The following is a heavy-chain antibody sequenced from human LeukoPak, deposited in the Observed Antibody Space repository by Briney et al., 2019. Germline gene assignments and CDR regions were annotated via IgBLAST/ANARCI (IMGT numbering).Heavy chain of an antibody. V-gene: IGHV4-59*12. J-gene: IGHJ4*02. CDR2: VYYSGVT. CDR3: ARDGADDYFRGLHY. Sequence: SETLSLTCSVSGGSTGSDYWSWIRQPPGKGLEWIAYVYYSGVTSYNPSLKSRVAISIDTSKNQFSLKLSSVTAADTAVYYCARDGADDYFRGLHYWGQGTLVTVSS. CDR1: GGSTGSDY. D-gene: IGHD3-16*01.